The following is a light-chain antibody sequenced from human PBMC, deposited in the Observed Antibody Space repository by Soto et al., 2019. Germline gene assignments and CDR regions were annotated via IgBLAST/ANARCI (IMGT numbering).Light chain of an antibody. V-gene: IGLV2-11*01. CDR1: SSDVGGYNY. CDR2: DVS. Sequence: QSVLTQPRSVSGSPGQSVTISCSGTSSDVGGYNYVSWYQQHPGKAPKLMIHDVSKRPSGVPDRFSGSRSGYTASLTISGLQAEDGADYYCCSYAGSYTYVFGTGTKLTVL. CDR3: CSYAGSYTYV. J-gene: IGLJ1*01.